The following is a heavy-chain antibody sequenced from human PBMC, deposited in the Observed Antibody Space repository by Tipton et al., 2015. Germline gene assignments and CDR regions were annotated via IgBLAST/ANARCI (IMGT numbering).Heavy chain of an antibody. CDR3: ARIYSGLFFDY. J-gene: IGHJ4*02. D-gene: IGHD5-12*01. CDR2: VYHGGTV. V-gene: IGHV4-4*02. Sequence: TLSLTYAVSGASISSSHWWSWARQAPGKGREWIGEVYHGGTVNYSPSLESRVSISVDQSKNQVSLTLSSVTAADTAVYYCARIYSGLFFDYWGQGTLVTVSS. CDR1: GASISSSHW.